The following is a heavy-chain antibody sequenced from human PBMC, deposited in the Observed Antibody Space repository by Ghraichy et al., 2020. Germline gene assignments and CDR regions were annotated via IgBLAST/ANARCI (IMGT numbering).Heavy chain of an antibody. D-gene: IGHD3-22*01. V-gene: IGHV4-59*01. CDR3: ARGDYYYDSSGYHYRFDY. Sequence: SETLSLTCTVSGGSISSYYWSWIRQPPGKGLEWIGYIYYSGSTNYNPSLKSRVTISVDTSKNQFSLKLSSVTAADTAVYYCARGDYYYDSSGYHYRFDYWGQGTLVTVSS. CDR2: IYYSGST. J-gene: IGHJ4*02. CDR1: GGSISSYY.